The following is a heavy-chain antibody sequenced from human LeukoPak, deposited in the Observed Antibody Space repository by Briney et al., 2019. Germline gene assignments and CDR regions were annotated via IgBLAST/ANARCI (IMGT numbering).Heavy chain of an antibody. V-gene: IGHV3-30*02. J-gene: IGHJ6*03. Sequence: GGSLRLSCAASGFTFSSYEMNWVRQAPGKGLEWVAFIRYDGSNKYYADSAKGRFTISRDNSKNTLYLQMNSLRAEDTAVYYCAKDNVKEAYYYGSGSRNVGYYYYYMDVWGKGTTVTISS. CDR2: IRYDGSNK. D-gene: IGHD3-10*01. CDR1: GFTFSSYE. CDR3: AKDNVKEAYYYGSGSRNVGYYYYYMDV.